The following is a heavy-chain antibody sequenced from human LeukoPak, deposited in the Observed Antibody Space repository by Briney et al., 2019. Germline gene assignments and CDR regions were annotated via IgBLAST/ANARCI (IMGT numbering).Heavy chain of an antibody. CDR3: ARLLSYYYGSGSYFGNYYYYYMDV. D-gene: IGHD3-10*01. CDR1: GFTFSNSW. CDR2: INEDGSTK. J-gene: IGHJ6*03. Sequence: GRSLRLSCAASGFTFSNSWMTWVRQAPGKGLEWVADINEDGSTKLYVDSVKGRFTISRENAKNSLYLQMDSLRVEDTAVYYCARLLSYYYGSGSYFGNYYYYYMDVWGKGTTVTISS. V-gene: IGHV3-7*01.